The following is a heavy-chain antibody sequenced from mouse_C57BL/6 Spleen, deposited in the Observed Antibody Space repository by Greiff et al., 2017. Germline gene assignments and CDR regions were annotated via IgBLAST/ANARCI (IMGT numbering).Heavy chain of an antibody. CDR3: ARWGVLRHYFDY. CDR1: GYTFTSYW. V-gene: IGHV1-53*01. J-gene: IGHJ2*01. D-gene: IGHD1-2*01. Sequence: QVHVKQPGTELVKPGASVKLSCKASGYTFTSYWMHWVKQRPGQGLEWIGNINPSNGGTNYNEKFKSKATLTVDKSSSTAYMQLSSLTSEDSAVYYCARWGVLRHYFDYWGQGTTLTVSS. CDR2: INPSNGGT.